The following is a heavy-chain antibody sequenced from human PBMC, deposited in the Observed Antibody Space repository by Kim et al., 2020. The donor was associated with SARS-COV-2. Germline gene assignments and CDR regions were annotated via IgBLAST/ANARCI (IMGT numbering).Heavy chain of an antibody. Sequence: YNPSLKSRVTISVDTSKNPFSLKLSSVTAADTAVYYCASRNDYYGSWFDPWGQGTLVTVSS. V-gene: IGHV4-31*02. CDR3: ASRNDYYGSWFDP. J-gene: IGHJ5*02. D-gene: IGHD3-10*01.